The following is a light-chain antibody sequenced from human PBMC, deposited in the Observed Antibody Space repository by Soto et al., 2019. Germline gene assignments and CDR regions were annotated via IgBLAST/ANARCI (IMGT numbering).Light chain of an antibody. CDR1: QSVSSY. V-gene: IGKV3-11*01. Sequence: EIVLTQSPATLSLSPGERATLSCRASQSVSSYLAWYQQKPGQAPRLLIYDASNRSTGIPARFSGSGSGTNFTLTLSSLEPQDFAVYYYQQRSSLPTPLTFGKETKLEIK. CDR2: DAS. CDR3: QQRSSLPTPLT. J-gene: IGKJ4*01.